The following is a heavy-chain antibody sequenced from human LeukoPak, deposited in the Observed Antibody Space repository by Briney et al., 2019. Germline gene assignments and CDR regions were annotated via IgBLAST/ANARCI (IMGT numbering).Heavy chain of an antibody. V-gene: IGHV4-4*09. J-gene: IGHJ5*02. Sequence: SETLSLTCTVSGGSISSYYWSWIRQPPGKGLEWIGYIYTSGSTNYNPSLKSRVTISVDTSKNQFSLKLSSVTAADTAVYYCARLQYVEMAPYNWFDPWGQGTLVTVSS. D-gene: IGHD5-24*01. CDR3: ARLQYVEMAPYNWFDP. CDR2: IYTSGST. CDR1: GGSISSYY.